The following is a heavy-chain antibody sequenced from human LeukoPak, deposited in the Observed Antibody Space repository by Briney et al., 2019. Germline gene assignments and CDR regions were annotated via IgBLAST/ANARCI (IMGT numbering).Heavy chain of an antibody. D-gene: IGHD1-26*01. J-gene: IGHJ4*02. CDR1: GSSISSYF. CDR2: IYYSGST. V-gene: IGHV4-59*12. Sequence: PSETLSLTCTVSGSSISSYFWSWIRQPPGKGLEWIGYIYYSGSTNYNPSLKSRVTISVDTSNNQFSLKLSSVTAADTAVYYCARAYDRVGVFYFDYWGQGTLVTVSS. CDR3: ARAYDRVGVFYFDY.